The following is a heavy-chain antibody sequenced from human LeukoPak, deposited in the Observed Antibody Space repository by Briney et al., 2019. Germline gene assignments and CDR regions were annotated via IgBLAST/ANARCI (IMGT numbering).Heavy chain of an antibody. J-gene: IGHJ4*02. D-gene: IGHD5-24*01. CDR1: GGSISSYY. V-gene: IGHV4-59*01. CDR3: ARHSRDGPEDY. CDR2: IYYSGST. Sequence: SETLSLTCTVSGGSISSYYCSWVRQPPGKGLEWIGYIYYSGSTNYNPSLKSRVTISVDTSKNQFSLKLSSVTAADTAVYYCARHSRDGPEDYWGQGTLVTVSS.